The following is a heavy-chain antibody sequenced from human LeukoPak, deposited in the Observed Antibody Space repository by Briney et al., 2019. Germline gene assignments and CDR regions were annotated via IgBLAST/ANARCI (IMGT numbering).Heavy chain of an antibody. Sequence: SQTLSLTCTVSGGSISSGPYYWIWIRQHPGKGLEWIGYITHSGNTYYYPALDSRVTVSLDTSKTQFSLKLSSVTAADTAVYYCARIAYDALDSYYYGMDVWGQGTTVTVSS. D-gene: IGHD3-3*01. J-gene: IGHJ6*02. CDR3: ARIAYDALDSYYYGMDV. CDR1: GGSISSGPYY. CDR2: ITHSGNT. V-gene: IGHV4-31*03.